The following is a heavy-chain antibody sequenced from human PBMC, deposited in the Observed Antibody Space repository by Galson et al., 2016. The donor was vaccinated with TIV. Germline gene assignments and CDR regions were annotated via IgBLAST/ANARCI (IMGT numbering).Heavy chain of an antibody. Sequence: TLSLTCTVSGGSIKSGGYFWSWIRQHPGKALEWIGYIHSSGSTSYNPSLRSRVTISLDTSRDNFSLRLNSVTAADTAVYYCARRSSGFDAFDIWGPGTLVTVS. D-gene: IGHD3-22*01. CDR1: GGSIKSGGYF. V-gene: IGHV4-31*03. CDR2: IHSSGST. J-gene: IGHJ3*02. CDR3: ARRSSGFDAFDI.